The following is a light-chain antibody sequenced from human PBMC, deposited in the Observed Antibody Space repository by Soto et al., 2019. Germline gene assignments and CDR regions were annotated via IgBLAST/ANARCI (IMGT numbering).Light chain of an antibody. Sequence: DIVMTQSPATVSVAPIEIVTFSCMASQGVSRKLAWYQHKPGQAPRLLISGASTGATGIPARFSGSGSGTEFTLTISSLQSEDCAIYYCQQYNTWPITFGGGTKVDIK. J-gene: IGKJ4*01. CDR3: QQYNTWPIT. CDR1: QGVSRK. V-gene: IGKV3-15*01. CDR2: GAS.